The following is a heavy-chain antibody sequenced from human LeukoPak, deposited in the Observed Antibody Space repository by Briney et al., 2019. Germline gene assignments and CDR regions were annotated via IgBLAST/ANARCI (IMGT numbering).Heavy chain of an antibody. CDR2: ISPSTNSM. CDR3: AREGGRYGDYDY. V-gene: IGHV3-11*04. J-gene: IGHJ4*02. Sequence: AGSLRLSCAASGFTFSDYYMSWIRQAPGKGLEWVSYISPSTNSMYYADSVKGRFTISRDNAKNSLFLQMNGLTAEDTAVYYCAREGGRYGDYDYWGQGTLVTVSS. CDR1: GFTFSDYY. D-gene: IGHD4-17*01.